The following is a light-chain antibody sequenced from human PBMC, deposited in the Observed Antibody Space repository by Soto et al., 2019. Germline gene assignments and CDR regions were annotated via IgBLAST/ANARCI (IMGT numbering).Light chain of an antibody. Sequence: QSALTQPASVSGSPGQSITISCTGTSSDVGAYNYVSWYQQYPGKAPKLVISQVSSRPSGISNRFSGSKSGNTASLTISGLQAEDEADYYCHSYTSSISWVFGGGTKVTV. V-gene: IGLV2-14*01. J-gene: IGLJ3*02. CDR2: QVS. CDR1: SSDVGAYNY. CDR3: HSYTSSISWV.